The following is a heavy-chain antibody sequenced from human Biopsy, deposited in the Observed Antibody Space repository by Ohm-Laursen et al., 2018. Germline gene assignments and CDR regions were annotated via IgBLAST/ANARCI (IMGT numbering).Heavy chain of an antibody. CDR1: GFMFSASW. Sequence: SLRLSCAAPGFMFSASWMSWVRQAPGKGLEWVANINPDGSVKYFADSVKGRFTISRDNAENSIYLQMSSLTVDDTAVYYCARDERWGQGTLVTVSS. CDR3: ARDER. V-gene: IGHV3-7*01. CDR2: INPDGSVK. J-gene: IGHJ4*02. D-gene: IGHD5-24*01.